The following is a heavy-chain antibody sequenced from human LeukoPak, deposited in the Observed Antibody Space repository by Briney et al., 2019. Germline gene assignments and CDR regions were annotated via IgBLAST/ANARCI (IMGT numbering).Heavy chain of an antibody. CDR1: GGTFSSYP. CDR3: ARGKYYGSGSYSS. CDR2: IIPIFSTS. Sequence: SVKVSCKASGGTFSSYPITWVRQAPGQGLEWMGGIIPIFSTSNFAQKFQGRVTISADESTSTAYMELSSLRSEDTAVYYCARGKYYGSGSYSSWGQGTLVTVSS. J-gene: IGHJ4*02. V-gene: IGHV1-69*13. D-gene: IGHD3-10*01.